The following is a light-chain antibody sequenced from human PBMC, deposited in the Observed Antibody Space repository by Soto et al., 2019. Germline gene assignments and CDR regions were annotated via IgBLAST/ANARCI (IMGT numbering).Light chain of an antibody. J-gene: IGLJ1*01. V-gene: IGLV1-51*02. CDR1: SSKIGNNY. CDR2: ENN. CDR3: GTWDSSLSAYV. Sequence: QSVLTQPPSVSAAPGQKVIISCSGSSSKIGNNYVSCYQQLTGTAPKLLIYENNKRPSGIPDRFSGSKSGTSATLGITGLQTGYEADYYCGTWDSSLSAYVFATGTEVTVL.